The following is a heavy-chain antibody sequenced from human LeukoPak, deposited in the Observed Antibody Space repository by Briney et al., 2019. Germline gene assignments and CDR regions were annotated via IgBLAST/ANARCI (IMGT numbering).Heavy chain of an antibody. D-gene: IGHD5-12*01. CDR2: ISGSGGST. CDR1: GFTFSSYA. J-gene: IGHJ5*02. V-gene: IGHV3-23*01. Sequence: PGRSLRLSCAASGFTFSSYAMSWVRQAPGKGLEWVSAISGSGGSTYYADSAKGRFTISRDNSKNTLYLQMNSLRAEDTAVYYCASSGLDPYSGYDFNWFDPWGQGTLVTVSS. CDR3: ASSGLDPYSGYDFNWFDP.